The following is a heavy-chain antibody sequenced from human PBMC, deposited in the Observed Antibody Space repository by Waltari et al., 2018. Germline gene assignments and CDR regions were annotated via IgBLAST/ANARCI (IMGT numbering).Heavy chain of an antibody. CDR1: GFVFRYEG. D-gene: IGHD3-16*01. CDR2: IWSDGGDK. Sequence: QVQLVESGGGVVQPGRSLRLSCTTPGFVFRYEGMPWVRQAPGKGLEWVALIWSDGGDKYYSDSVKGRFTISRDNSKNTLYLQMNSLRAEDTAVYYCARGGAGGPDFEYWGQGTLVTASS. CDR3: ARGGAGGPDFEY. V-gene: IGHV3-33*01. J-gene: IGHJ4*02.